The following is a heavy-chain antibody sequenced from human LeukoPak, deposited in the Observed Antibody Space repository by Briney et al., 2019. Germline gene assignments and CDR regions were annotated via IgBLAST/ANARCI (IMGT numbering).Heavy chain of an antibody. CDR3: ARATKRFTMVRGVISGNSGYFDY. J-gene: IGHJ4*02. V-gene: IGHV3-53*01. CDR1: GFTVSDNF. CDR2: IYSGGST. D-gene: IGHD3-10*01. Sequence: GGSLRLSCAASGFTVSDNFMSWVRQAPGKGLEWVSVIYSGGSTYYADSVKGRFTISRDNSKNTLYLQMNSLRAEDTAVYYCARATKRFTMVRGVISGNSGYFDYWGQGTLVTVSS.